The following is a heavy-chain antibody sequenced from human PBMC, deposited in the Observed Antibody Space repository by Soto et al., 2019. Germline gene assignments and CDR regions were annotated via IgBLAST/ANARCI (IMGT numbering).Heavy chain of an antibody. CDR2: IDPSDSYT. J-gene: IGHJ6*02. D-gene: IGHD6-13*01. CDR3: ARTLAAAGSRGYYYYGMDV. V-gene: IGHV5-10-1*01. Sequence: GEFLKISCKGAGDSFTSYWISWVRQMPGKGLEWMGRIDPSDSYTNYSPSFQGHVTISADKSISTAYLQWSSLKASDTAMYYCARTLAAAGSRGYYYYGMDVWGQGTTVTVSS. CDR1: GDSFTSYW.